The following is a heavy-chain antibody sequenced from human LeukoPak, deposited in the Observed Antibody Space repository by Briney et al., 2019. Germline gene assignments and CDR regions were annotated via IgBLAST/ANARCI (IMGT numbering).Heavy chain of an antibody. J-gene: IGHJ4*02. CDR1: GFTFSSYG. V-gene: IGHV3-30*02. Sequence: PGGSLRLSCAASGFTFSSYGMHWVRQAPGKGLEWVAFIRYDGSNKYYADSVKGRFTISRDNSKNTLYLQMNSLRAEDTAVYYCAKVATATTSTFDYWGQGTLVTVSS. CDR2: IRYDGSNK. CDR3: AKVATATTSTFDY. D-gene: IGHD2-15*01.